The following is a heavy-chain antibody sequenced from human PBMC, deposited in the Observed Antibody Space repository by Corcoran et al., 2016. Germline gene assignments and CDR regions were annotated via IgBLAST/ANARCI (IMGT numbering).Heavy chain of an antibody. Sequence: QVQLVESGGGVVQPGRSLRLSCAASGFTFSTYGMHWVRQAPGKGLEWVAVISNDGINKDYADSVKGRCTISRDNSKNTLSLQMNRLRAEDTAVYYCAKVGGLGSYMYHFDNWGQGTLVTVSS. D-gene: IGHD3-10*01. CDR2: ISNDGINK. CDR1: GFTFSTYG. CDR3: AKVGGLGSYMYHFDN. V-gene: IGHV3-30*18. J-gene: IGHJ4*02.